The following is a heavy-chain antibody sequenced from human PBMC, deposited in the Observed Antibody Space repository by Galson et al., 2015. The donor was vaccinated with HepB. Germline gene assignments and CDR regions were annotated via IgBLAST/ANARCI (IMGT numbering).Heavy chain of an antibody. CDR1: GYRFTDYW. J-gene: IGHJ5*02. V-gene: IGHV5-10-1*01. CDR3: ARQWAADL. D-gene: IGHD1-26*01. CDR2: IDPSGSYT. Sequence: QSGAEVKKPGESLRISCQGSGYRFTDYWITWVRQVPGKGLEWMGRIDPSGSYTNYSPSFQGHVTISTDNSISTAYLQWSSLKASDTAMYYCARQWAADLWGQGTLVTVSS.